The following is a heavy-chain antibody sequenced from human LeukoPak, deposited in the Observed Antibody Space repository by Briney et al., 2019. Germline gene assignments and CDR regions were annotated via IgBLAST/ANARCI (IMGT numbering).Heavy chain of an antibody. V-gene: IGHV3-7*01. CDR3: ARADSGGKIFDY. CDR1: GLTFSSYW. CDR2: TEQDGSGK. Sequence: GGSLRLSCAASGLTFSSYWMTWVRQAPGKGLEWVANTEQDGSGKHYVDSVKGRFTISRDNAENSLYLQMNSLRAEDTAVYFCARADSGGKIFDYWGQGTLVIVSP. J-gene: IGHJ4*02. D-gene: IGHD2-15*01.